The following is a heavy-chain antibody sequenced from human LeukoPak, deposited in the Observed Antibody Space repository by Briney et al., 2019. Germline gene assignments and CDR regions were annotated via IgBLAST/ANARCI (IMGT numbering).Heavy chain of an antibody. J-gene: IGHJ6*03. CDR3: GRVAVAGRYYMDV. CDR1: GYSFTSYW. Sequence: GESLKISCKGSGYSFTSYWIGWVRQMPGKGLEWVGIIYPGDSDTRYSPSFQGQVTISADKSISTAYLQWSSLKASDTATYYCGRVAVAGRYYMDVWGKGTTVTVSS. V-gene: IGHV5-51*01. D-gene: IGHD6-19*01. CDR2: IYPGDSDT.